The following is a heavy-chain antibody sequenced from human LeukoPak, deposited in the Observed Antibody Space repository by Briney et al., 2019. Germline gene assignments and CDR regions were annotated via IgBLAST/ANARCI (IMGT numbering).Heavy chain of an antibody. Sequence: GGSLRLSCAASGFSFSSFWMSWVRQAPGKGPEWVAHIKENGNEQYYADSVKGRFTISRDNSRNTLFLQMNRLRAEDTAIYYCTRDDAVGGGYLDSWGQGALVTVSS. CDR2: IKENGNEQ. J-gene: IGHJ4*02. V-gene: IGHV3-7*03. CDR1: GFSFSSFW. D-gene: IGHD6-19*01. CDR3: TRDDAVGGGYLDS.